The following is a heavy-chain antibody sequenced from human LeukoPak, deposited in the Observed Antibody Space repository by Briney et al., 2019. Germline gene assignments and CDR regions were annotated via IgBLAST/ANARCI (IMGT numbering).Heavy chain of an antibody. V-gene: IGHV4-59*01. CDR3: ASYDFWSGYYKDY. J-gene: IGHJ4*02. CDR1: GGSISSYY. D-gene: IGHD3-3*01. CDR2: IYYSGST. Sequence: SETLSLTCTVSGGSISSYYWSWIRQLPGKGLEWIGYIYYSGSTNYNPSLKSRVTISVDLSKNQFSLKLSSVTAADTAVYYCASYDFWSGYYKDYWGQGTLVTVSS.